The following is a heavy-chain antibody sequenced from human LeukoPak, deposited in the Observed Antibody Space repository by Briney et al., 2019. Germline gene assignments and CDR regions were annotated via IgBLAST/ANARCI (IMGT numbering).Heavy chain of an antibody. Sequence: SETLSLTCTVSGASISSYYWSWIRQPPGKELEWIGYIYYSGSTSYNPSLKSRVTISVDTSKNQFSLKVSSVTAADTGVYYCAREDVTSDDDAFDIWGQGTMVTVSS. CDR3: AREDVTSDDDAFDI. CDR2: IYYSGST. CDR1: GASISSYY. D-gene: IGHD1-26*01. V-gene: IGHV4-59*01. J-gene: IGHJ3*02.